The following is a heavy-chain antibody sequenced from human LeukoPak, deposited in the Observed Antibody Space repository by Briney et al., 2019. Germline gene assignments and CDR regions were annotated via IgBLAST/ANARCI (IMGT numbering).Heavy chain of an antibody. J-gene: IGHJ4*02. CDR3: ARDHCSSTSCQTQDY. CDR1: GFTFSSYA. Sequence: GGSLRLSCAASGFTFSSYAKHWVRQAPGKGLEWVAVISYDGSNKYYADSVKGRFTISRDNSKNTLYLQMNSLRAEDTAVYYCARDHCSSTSCQTQDYWGQGALVTVSS. D-gene: IGHD2-2*01. V-gene: IGHV3-30*04. CDR2: ISYDGSNK.